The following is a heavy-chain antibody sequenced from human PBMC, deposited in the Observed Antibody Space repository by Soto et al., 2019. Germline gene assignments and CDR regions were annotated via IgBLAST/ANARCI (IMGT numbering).Heavy chain of an antibody. CDR2: MNPNSGNT. J-gene: IGHJ4*02. Sequence: QVQLVQSGAEVKKPGASVKVSCKASGYTFTSYDINWVRQATGQGLEWMGWMNPNSGNTGYAQKFQGRVTMTSNTSISTAYMELSSLRSEDTAVYYCARGKRWRASYYFDYWGQGTLVTVSS. CDR1: GYTFTSYD. V-gene: IGHV1-8*01. D-gene: IGHD2-15*01. CDR3: ARGKRWRASYYFDY.